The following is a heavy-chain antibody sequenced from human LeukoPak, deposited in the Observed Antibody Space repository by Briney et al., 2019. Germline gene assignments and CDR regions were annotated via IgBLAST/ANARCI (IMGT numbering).Heavy chain of an antibody. CDR3: AREGSYDGSTMWYFDY. CDR1: GFTVSINY. Sequence: AGGSLRLSCAASGFTVSINYMAWVRQAPGKGLEWVSVIYSGGTIYYADSVKGRFTISRDNSKNTLYLQMNSLRAEDTAVYYCAREGSYDGSTMWYFDYWGQGTLVTVSS. V-gene: IGHV3-53*01. J-gene: IGHJ4*02. D-gene: IGHD3-22*01. CDR2: IYSGGTI.